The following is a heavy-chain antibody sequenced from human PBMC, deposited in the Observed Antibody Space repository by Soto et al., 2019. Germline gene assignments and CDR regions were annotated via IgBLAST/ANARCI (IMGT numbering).Heavy chain of an antibody. Sequence: PGGSLRLSCVSSGFTFSSYWMSLVRQAPGKGLEWVANIKPDGSEKWYVDSVKGRFTISRDNAKNSLYLQMNSLRAADTAVYYCARVSGIYYYGMDVWGQGTTVTVSS. CDR3: ARVSGIYYYGMDV. CDR2: IKPDGSEK. J-gene: IGHJ6*02. D-gene: IGHD3-10*01. CDR1: GFTFSSYW. V-gene: IGHV3-7*02.